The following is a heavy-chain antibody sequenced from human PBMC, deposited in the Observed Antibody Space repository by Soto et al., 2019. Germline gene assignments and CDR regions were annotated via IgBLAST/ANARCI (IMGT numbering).Heavy chain of an antibody. J-gene: IGHJ4*02. CDR3: ARDRGSGWDHFDY. Sequence: GGSLRLSCAASGFTFSTHWMHWVRQAPGKGLVWVSHINSDGSSTSYADSVKGRFTISRDNAKNTLYLQMNSLRAEDTAVYYCARDRGSGWDHFDYWGQGTLGTVSA. CDR2: INSDGSST. D-gene: IGHD6-19*01. CDR1: GFTFSTHW. V-gene: IGHV3-74*01.